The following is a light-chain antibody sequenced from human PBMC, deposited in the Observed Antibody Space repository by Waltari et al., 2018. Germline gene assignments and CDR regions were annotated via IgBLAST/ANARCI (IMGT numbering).Light chain of an antibody. Sequence: QSVLTQPPSMSAAPGQRVTIPCSGNRSTIGKNYVHGSPQVPGTAPKLLIYENNKRPSGIPDRFSGSKSGTSATLGITGLQTGDEADYYCGTWDSGLSPGGVFGSGTKVSVL. V-gene: IGLV1-51*02. J-gene: IGLJ1*01. CDR1: RSTIGKNY. CDR2: ENN. CDR3: GTWDSGLSPGGV.